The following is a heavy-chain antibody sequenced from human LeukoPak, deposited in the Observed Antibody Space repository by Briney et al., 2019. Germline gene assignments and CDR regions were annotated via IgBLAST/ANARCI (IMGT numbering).Heavy chain of an antibody. CDR1: GFTFSSYS. CDR3: ARDSGGSYFFDYFDY. J-gene: IGHJ4*02. V-gene: IGHV3-21*01. Sequence: GGSLRLSCAASGFTFSSYSMNWVRQAPGKGLEWVSSISSSSSYIYYADSVKGRFTISRDNAKNSLYLQMNSLRAEDTAVYYCARDSGGSYFFDYFDYWGQGPLVTVSS. CDR2: ISSSSSYI. D-gene: IGHD1-26*01.